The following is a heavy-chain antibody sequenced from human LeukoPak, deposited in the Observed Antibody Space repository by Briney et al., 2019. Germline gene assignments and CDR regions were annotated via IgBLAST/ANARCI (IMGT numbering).Heavy chain of an antibody. J-gene: IGHJ4*02. CDR2: ISSGGSST. CDR1: GLTFSSSA. D-gene: IGHD6-19*01. CDR3: AKHGPEAGMFRAFDY. Sequence: QAGGSLRLSCAASGLTFSSSAMSWVRQAPGKGLEWVSAISSGGSSTYYADSVKGRFTISRDDSKNTLYLQVNSLRAEDTAVYYCAKHGPEAGMFRAFDYWGQGTLVTVSS. V-gene: IGHV3-23*01.